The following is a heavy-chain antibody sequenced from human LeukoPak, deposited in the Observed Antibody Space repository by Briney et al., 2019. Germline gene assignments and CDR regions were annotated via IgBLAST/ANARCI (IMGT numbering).Heavy chain of an antibody. CDR1: GFTFSTYG. Sequence: GGSLRLSCAASGFTFSTYGMNWVRQAPGKGLEWVSAISGSGGGTYYADSVKGRFTISRDNSKNTLYLQMNSLRAEGTAVYYCAKTNLPHYYDSSGYTDYWGQGTLVTVSS. V-gene: IGHV3-23*01. J-gene: IGHJ4*02. CDR2: ISGSGGGT. CDR3: AKTNLPHYYDSSGYTDY. D-gene: IGHD3-22*01.